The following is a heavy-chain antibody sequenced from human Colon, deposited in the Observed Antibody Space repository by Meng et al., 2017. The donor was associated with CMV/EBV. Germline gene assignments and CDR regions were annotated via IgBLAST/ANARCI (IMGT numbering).Heavy chain of an antibody. J-gene: IGHJ6*02. D-gene: IGHD2-8*02. V-gene: IGHV3-23*01. CDR1: GFTFDNYA. CDR3: AKREYCSGSACYTLNYYYYAVDV. Sequence: GESLKISCATSGFTFDNYAMSWVRQAPGKGLEWVSAIVGGGGSRKYYADSVKGRFTISRDNSTSTLYLQINSPRVEDTAVYYCAKREYCSGSACYTLNYYYYAVDVWGQGTTVTVSS. CDR2: IVGGGGSRK.